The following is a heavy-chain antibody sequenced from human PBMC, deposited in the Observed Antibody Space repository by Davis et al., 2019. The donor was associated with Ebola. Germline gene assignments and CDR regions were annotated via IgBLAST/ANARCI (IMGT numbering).Heavy chain of an antibody. V-gene: IGHV3-7*03. D-gene: IGHD4-11*01. CDR2: IKQDGSEK. CDR1: GFTFGDYA. CDR3: AREGGNDYQYYYYYYGMDV. Sequence: GESLKISCTASGFTFGDYAMSWVRQAPGKGLEWVANIKQDGSEKYYVDSVKGRFTISRDNAKNSPYLQMNSLRAEDTAVYYCAREGGNDYQYYYYYYGMDVWGQGTTVTVSS. J-gene: IGHJ6*02.